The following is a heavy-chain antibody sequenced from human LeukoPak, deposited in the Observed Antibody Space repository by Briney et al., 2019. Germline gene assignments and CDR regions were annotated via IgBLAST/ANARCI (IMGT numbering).Heavy chain of an antibody. J-gene: IGHJ6*03. Sequence: KSSETLSLTCAVYGGSFSGYYWSWIRQPPGKGLEWIGEINHSGSTNYNPSLKSRVTISVDTSKNQFSLKLSSVTAADTAVYYCARDRAGYGDGYMDVWGKGTTVTVSS. CDR1: GGSFSGYY. D-gene: IGHD4-17*01. CDR2: INHSGST. CDR3: ARDRAGYGDGYMDV. V-gene: IGHV4-34*01.